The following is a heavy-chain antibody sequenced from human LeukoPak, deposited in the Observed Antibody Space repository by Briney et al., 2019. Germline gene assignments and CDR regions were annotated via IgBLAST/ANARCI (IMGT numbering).Heavy chain of an antibody. CDR2: ISSNGGST. Sequence: PGGSLRLSCSASGFTFSSYAMHWVRQAPGKGLEYVSAISSNGGSTYYADSVKGRFTISRDNSKNTLYLQMNSLRAEDTAVYYCAKDDIAVAGTLYSLDYWGQGTLVTVSS. CDR1: GFTFSSYA. CDR3: AKDDIAVAGTLYSLDY. V-gene: IGHV3-64*04. J-gene: IGHJ4*02. D-gene: IGHD6-19*01.